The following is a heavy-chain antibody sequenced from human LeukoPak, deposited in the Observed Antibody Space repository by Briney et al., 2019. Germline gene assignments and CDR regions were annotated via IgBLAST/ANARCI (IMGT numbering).Heavy chain of an antibody. V-gene: IGHV3-23*01. D-gene: IGHD3-3*01. J-gene: IGHJ6*03. CDR3: AKDRSSRYDFWSGSFSHYYYYYMDV. Sequence: PGGSLRLSCAASGFTFSSYAMCWVRQAPGKGLEWVSAISGGSADYADSVKGRFSISIDNSKNTLYLQMNSLRAEDTAVYYCAKDRSSRYDFWSGSFSHYYYYYMDVWGKGTTVTVSS. CDR2: ISGGSA. CDR1: GFTFSSYA.